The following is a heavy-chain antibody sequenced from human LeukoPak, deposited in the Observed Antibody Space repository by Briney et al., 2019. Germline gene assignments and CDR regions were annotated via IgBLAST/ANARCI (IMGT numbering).Heavy chain of an antibody. CDR2: IYSGGST. D-gene: IGHD4-17*01. CDR1: GFTVSSNY. Sequence: PGGSLRLSCAASGFTVSSNYMSWVRQAPGKGLEWVSVIYSGGSTYNADSVKGRFTISRDNSENTLYLQMNSLKAEDTAVYYCARDRGNDGDYTNGMDVWGQGTTVTVSS. CDR3: ARDRGNDGDYTNGMDV. J-gene: IGHJ6*02. V-gene: IGHV3-53*05.